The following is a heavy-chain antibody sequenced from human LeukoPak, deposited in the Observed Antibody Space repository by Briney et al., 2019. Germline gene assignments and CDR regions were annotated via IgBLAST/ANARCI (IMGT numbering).Heavy chain of an antibody. CDR3: ASGYPYYFDY. CDR2: IHYSGST. J-gene: IGHJ4*02. V-gene: IGHV4-39*07. Sequence: SETLSLTCTVSGGSISSSSYYWGWIRQPPGKGLEWIGSIHYSGSTYYNPSLKSRVTISVDTSKNQFSLKLSSVTAADTAVYYCASGYPYYFDYWGQGTLVTVSS. D-gene: IGHD3-22*01. CDR1: GGSISSSSYY.